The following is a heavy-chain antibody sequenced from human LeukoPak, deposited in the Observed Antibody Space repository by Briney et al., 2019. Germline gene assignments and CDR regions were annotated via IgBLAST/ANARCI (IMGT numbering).Heavy chain of an antibody. CDR1: GGTFSSYA. Sequence: SVKVSCKASGGTFSSYAISWVRQAPGQGLEWMGGIIPIFGTANYAQKFQGRVTITADESTSTAYMELSSLRSEDTAVYYCARDPRESPGDGPAPVDVWGKGTTVTVSS. CDR3: ARDPRESPGDGPAPVDV. D-gene: IGHD5-24*01. J-gene: IGHJ6*04. V-gene: IGHV1-69*13. CDR2: IIPIFGTA.